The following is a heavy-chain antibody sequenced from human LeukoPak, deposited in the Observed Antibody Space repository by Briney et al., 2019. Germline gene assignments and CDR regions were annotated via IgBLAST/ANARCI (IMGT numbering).Heavy chain of an antibody. Sequence: KPSETLSLTCAVYGESFSGYYWSWIRQPPGKGLEWIGEINHSGSTNYNPSLKSRVTISVHTSKNEFSLKLSSVTATDTAVYYCARVAVAFDYWGQGTLVTVSS. D-gene: IGHD6-19*01. CDR1: GESFSGYY. CDR3: ARVAVAFDY. V-gene: IGHV4-34*01. J-gene: IGHJ4*02. CDR2: INHSGST.